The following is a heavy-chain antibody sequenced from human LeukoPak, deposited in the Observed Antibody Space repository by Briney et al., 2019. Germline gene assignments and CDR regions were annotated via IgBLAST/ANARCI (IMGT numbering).Heavy chain of an antibody. Sequence: ASVKVSCKAPGYTFTSYDINWVRQATGQGLEWMGWMNPNSGNTGYAQKFQGRVTMTRNTSISTAYMELSSLRSEDTAVYYCATLGAQPGFWYYYYGMDVWGQGTTVTVSS. D-gene: IGHD1-14*01. CDR2: MNPNSGNT. CDR3: ATLGAQPGFWYYYYGMDV. CDR1: GYTFTSYD. J-gene: IGHJ6*02. V-gene: IGHV1-8*01.